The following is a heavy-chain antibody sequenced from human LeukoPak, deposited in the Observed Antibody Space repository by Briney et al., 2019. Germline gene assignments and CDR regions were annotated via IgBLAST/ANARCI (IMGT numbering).Heavy chain of an antibody. J-gene: IGHJ4*02. Sequence: PGGSLRLSCAASGFTFSSYAMHWVRQAPGKGLEWVAVISYDGSNKYYADSVKGRFTISRDNSKNTLYLQTNSLRAEDTAVYYCARNRRIAAAGPFDYWGQGTLVTASS. V-gene: IGHV3-30-3*01. CDR2: ISYDGSNK. D-gene: IGHD6-13*01. CDR1: GFTFSSYA. CDR3: ARNRRIAAAGPFDY.